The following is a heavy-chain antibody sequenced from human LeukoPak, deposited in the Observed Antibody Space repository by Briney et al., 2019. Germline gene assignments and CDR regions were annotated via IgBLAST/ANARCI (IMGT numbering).Heavy chain of an antibody. J-gene: IGHJ4*02. D-gene: IGHD3-22*01. CDR1: GGSISSYY. V-gene: IGHV4-59*12. CDR3: ARENLNYYDNHFDY. CDR2: IYYSGST. Sequence: SETLSLTCTVSGGSISSYYWSWIRQPPGKGLEWIGYIYYSGSTNYNPSLKSRVTISVDTSKNQFSLELSSVTAADTAVYYCARENLNYYDNHFDYWGQGTLVTVSS.